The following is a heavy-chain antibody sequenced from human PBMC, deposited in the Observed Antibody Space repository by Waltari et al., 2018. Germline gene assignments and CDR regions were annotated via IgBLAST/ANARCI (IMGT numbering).Heavy chain of an antibody. CDR2: FDPEDVET. Sequence: QVQLVQSGAEVKKPGASVKVSCKVSGYTLTELSMHWVRQAPGKGLEWMGGFDPEDVETIYAQKFQGRVTMTEDPSTDPAYMELSSLRSEDTAVYYCATDLTYCSGGSCYADAFDIWGQGTMVTVSS. V-gene: IGHV1-24*01. CDR3: ATDLTYCSGGSCYADAFDI. CDR1: GYTLTELS. D-gene: IGHD2-15*01. J-gene: IGHJ3*02.